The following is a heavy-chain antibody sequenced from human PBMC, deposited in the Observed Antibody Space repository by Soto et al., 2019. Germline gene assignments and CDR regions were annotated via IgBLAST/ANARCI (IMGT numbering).Heavy chain of an antibody. V-gene: IGHV3-74*01. CDR2: ISGDGSST. J-gene: IGHJ4*02. D-gene: IGHD3-22*01. CDR1: GFTFSCYW. CDR3: TRPRHDGSGTPVAY. Sequence: EVHLVESGGGLVPGGSLRLSCTASGFTFSCYWMHWVRQAPGKGLVWVSRISGDGSSTTYADSVKGRFIISRDNAKNTRYLQMNSLRADDTAVYYCTRPRHDGSGTPVAYWGQGTLVTVSS.